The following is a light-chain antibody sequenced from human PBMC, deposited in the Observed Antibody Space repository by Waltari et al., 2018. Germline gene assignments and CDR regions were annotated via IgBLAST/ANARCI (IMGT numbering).Light chain of an antibody. Sequence: SSELTQDPAVSVALGQTVRITCQGDSLRSYYASWYPQKPGQAPVLVIYGKNNRPSGIPDRFSGSSSGNTASLTIPGVQAEDEADYYCNSRDSSGNHWVFGGGTKLTVL. V-gene: IGLV3-19*01. CDR2: GKN. CDR1: SLRSYY. J-gene: IGLJ3*02. CDR3: NSRDSSGNHWV.